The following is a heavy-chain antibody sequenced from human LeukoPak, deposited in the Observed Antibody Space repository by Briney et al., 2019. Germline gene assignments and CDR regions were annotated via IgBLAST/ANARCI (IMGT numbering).Heavy chain of an antibody. Sequence: GESLKISCKGSGYSFTTYWIGWVRQTSGKGLEWMGIIHPGDSDTRYSLSFQGQVTISVDKSINTAYLQWNSLKASDTAMYYCARHGEFHDAFDIWGQGTMVTVSS. CDR1: GYSFTTYW. CDR3: ARHGEFHDAFDI. J-gene: IGHJ3*02. V-gene: IGHV5-51*01. CDR2: IHPGDSDT. D-gene: IGHD3-10*01.